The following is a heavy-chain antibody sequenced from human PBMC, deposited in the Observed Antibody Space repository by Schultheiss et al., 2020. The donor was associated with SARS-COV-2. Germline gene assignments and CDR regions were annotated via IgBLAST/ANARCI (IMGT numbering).Heavy chain of an antibody. J-gene: IGHJ6*02. V-gene: IGHV3-30*03. CDR2: ISYDGSNK. CDR1: GFTFSSYG. D-gene: IGHD5-18*01. CDR3: ARVNTATHYYYYGMDV. Sequence: GGSLRLSCAASGFTFSSYGMHWVRQAPGKGLEWVAVISYDGSNKNYADSVKGRFTISRDNSKNTLYLQMNSLRAEDTAVYYCARVNTATHYYYYGMDVWGHGTTVTVSS.